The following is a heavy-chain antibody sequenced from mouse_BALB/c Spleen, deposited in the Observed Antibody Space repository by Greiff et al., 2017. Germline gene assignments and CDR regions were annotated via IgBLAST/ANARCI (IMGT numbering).Heavy chain of an antibody. V-gene: IGHV1-54*03. D-gene: IGHD2-4*01. CDR2: INPGSGGT. CDR3: ARCGITSGYAMDY. CDR1: GYAFTNYL. J-gene: IGHJ4*01. Sequence: LVESGAELVRPGTSVKVSCKASGYAFTNYLIEWVKQRPGQGLEWIGVINPGSGGTNYNEKFKGKATLTADKSSSTAYMQLSSLTSDDSAVYFCARCGITSGYAMDYWGQGTSVTVSS.